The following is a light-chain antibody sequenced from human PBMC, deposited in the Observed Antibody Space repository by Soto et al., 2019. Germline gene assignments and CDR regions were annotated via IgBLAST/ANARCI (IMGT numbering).Light chain of an antibody. J-gene: IGKJ1*01. Sequence: EVVLTQSPATLSLSPGERATLSCRASQSVSSSYLAWYQQKPGQAPRLLIYGASSRATGIPDRFSGSESGTDFTLTISRLEPEDFAVYYCQQYGSSPWTFGQGTKVDIK. V-gene: IGKV3-20*01. CDR2: GAS. CDR3: QQYGSSPWT. CDR1: QSVSSSY.